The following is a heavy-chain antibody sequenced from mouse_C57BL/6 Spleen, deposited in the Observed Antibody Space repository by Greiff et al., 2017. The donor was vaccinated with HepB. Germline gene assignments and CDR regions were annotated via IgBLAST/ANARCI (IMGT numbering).Heavy chain of an antibody. Sequence: QVQLQQPGAELVMPGASVKLSCKASGYTFTSYWMHWVKQRPGQGLEWIGEIDPSDSYTNYNQKFKGKSTFTVDKSSTTAYMLLSSLTSEDSAVYYCARRGVFCDCYFDVWGTRTPVSVSS. J-gene: IGHJ1*03. CDR1: GYTFTSYW. D-gene: IGHD2-10*02. CDR2: IDPSDSYT. CDR3: ARRGVFCDCYFDV. V-gene: IGHV1-69*01.